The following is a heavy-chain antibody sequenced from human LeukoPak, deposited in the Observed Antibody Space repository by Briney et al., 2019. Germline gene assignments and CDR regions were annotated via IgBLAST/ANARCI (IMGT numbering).Heavy chain of an antibody. D-gene: IGHD3-3*01. Sequence: GGSLRLSCAASGFTFSSYPMSSVRATPEKGLEWVSGITASGGSTYHADSVKGRFTISRDNSINTLNLQMNNLRAEDTAIYYCAKGLGFWSGYYTPFDYWGQGSSVTVSS. V-gene: IGHV3-23*01. J-gene: IGHJ4*02. CDR1: GFTFSSYP. CDR3: AKGLGFWSGYYTPFDY. CDR2: ITASGGST.